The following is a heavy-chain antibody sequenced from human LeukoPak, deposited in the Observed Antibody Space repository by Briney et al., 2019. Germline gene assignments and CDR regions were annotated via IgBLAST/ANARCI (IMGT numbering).Heavy chain of an antibody. CDR3: ARDFVTMVRGVHTQFDY. J-gene: IGHJ4*02. D-gene: IGHD3-10*01. CDR1: GFTFSSYS. V-gene: IGHV3-21*01. Sequence: GGSLRLSCAASGFTFSSYSMNWVRQAPGKGLEWVSSISSSSSYIYYADSVKGRFTISRDSAKNSLYLQMNSLRAEDTAVYYCARDFVTMVRGVHTQFDYWGQGTLVTVSS. CDR2: ISSSSSYI.